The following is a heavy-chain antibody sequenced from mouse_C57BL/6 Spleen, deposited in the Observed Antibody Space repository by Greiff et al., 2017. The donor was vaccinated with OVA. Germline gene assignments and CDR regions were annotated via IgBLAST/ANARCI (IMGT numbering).Heavy chain of an antibody. Sequence: ESGPELVKPGASVKISCKASGYSFTDYNMNWVKQSIGKSLEWIGVINPNYGTTSYNQKFKGKATLTVDQSSSTAYMQLNSLTSEDSAVYYCAADGTTEDYFDYWGQGTTLTVSS. CDR1: GYSFTDYN. CDR2: INPNYGTT. CDR3: AADGTTEDYFDY. D-gene: IGHD1-1*01. J-gene: IGHJ2*01. V-gene: IGHV1-39*01.